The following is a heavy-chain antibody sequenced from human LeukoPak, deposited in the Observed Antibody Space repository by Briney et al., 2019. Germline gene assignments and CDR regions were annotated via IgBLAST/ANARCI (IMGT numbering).Heavy chain of an antibody. CDR1: SGSISTYY. J-gene: IGHJ6*02. D-gene: IGHD5-12*01. CDR3: ARTVATITNYYYYGMDV. CDR2: IYTSGSA. Sequence: PSETLSLTCTVSSGSISTYYWSWIRQPAGKGLEWIGRIYTSGSADYNPSLQSRVTMSVDPSKNQFSLKLSSVTAADTAVYYCARTVATITNYYYYGMDVWGQGTTVTVSS. V-gene: IGHV4-4*07.